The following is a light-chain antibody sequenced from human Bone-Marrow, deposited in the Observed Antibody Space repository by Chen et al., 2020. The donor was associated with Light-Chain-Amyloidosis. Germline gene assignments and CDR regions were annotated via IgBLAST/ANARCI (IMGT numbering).Light chain of an antibody. V-gene: IGLV3-25*03. Sequence: SYQLPHPPSASVSPGHKASIPRPGDDLPTKYAYWYQQKPGQAPVLVIHRDTERPSGISERFSGSSSGTTATLTISGVQAEDEADYHCQSADSSGTYEVIFGGGTKLTVL. J-gene: IGLJ2*01. CDR1: DLPTKY. CDR3: QSADSSGTYEVI. CDR2: RDT.